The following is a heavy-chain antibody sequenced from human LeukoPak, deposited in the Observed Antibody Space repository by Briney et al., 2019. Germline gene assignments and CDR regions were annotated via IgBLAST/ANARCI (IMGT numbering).Heavy chain of an antibody. J-gene: IGHJ4*02. CDR3: ARDSVHYYDSSGYSYYFDY. Sequence: PSETLSLTCIVSGGSISSYYWSWIRQPPGKGLEWIGYIYYSGSTNYNPSLKSRVTISVDTSKNQFSLKLSSVTAADTAVYYCARDSVHYYDSSGYSYYFDYWGQGTLVTVSS. CDR2: IYYSGST. V-gene: IGHV4-59*12. D-gene: IGHD3-22*01. CDR1: GGSISSYY.